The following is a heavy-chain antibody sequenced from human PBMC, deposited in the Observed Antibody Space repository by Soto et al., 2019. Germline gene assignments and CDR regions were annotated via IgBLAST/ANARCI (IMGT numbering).Heavy chain of an antibody. V-gene: IGHV3-30*18. D-gene: IGHD2-2*02. J-gene: IGHJ6*02. CDR1: GFTFSSYG. CDR3: AKGGYQLLYYYYNYYGMDV. CDR2: ISYDGSNK. Sequence: GGSLRLSCAASGFTFSSYGMHWVRQAPGKGLEWVAVISYDGSNKYYADSVKGRFTISRDNSKNTLYLQMNSLRAEDTAVYYCAKGGYQLLYYYYNYYGMDVWGQGTTVTVSS.